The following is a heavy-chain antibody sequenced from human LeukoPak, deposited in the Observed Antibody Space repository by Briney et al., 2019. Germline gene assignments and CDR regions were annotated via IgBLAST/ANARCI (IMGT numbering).Heavy chain of an antibody. J-gene: IGHJ3*02. V-gene: IGHV4-4*07. Sequence: PSETLSLTCTVSGGSISSYYWSWIRQPAGKGLEWIGRIYTSGSTNYNPSLKSRVTMSVDTSKNQFSLKLSSVTAADTAVYYCARDLLAGGGFSFDIWGQGTMVTVSS. CDR3: ARDLLAGGGFSFDI. CDR2: IYTSGST. D-gene: IGHD1-26*01. CDR1: GGSISSYY.